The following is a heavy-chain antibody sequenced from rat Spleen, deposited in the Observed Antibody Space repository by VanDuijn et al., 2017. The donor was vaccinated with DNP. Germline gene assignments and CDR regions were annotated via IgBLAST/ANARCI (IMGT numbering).Heavy chain of an antibody. J-gene: IGHJ3*01. CDR1: GFIFSNYW. D-gene: IGHD1-2*01. V-gene: IGHV5-29*01. Sequence: EVQLVESGGGPVQPGRSLKLSCVASGFIFSNYWMTWIRQAPGKGLEWVATISYDGSSTYYRDSVTGRFTISRDNTKSTLYLQMDSLRSEDTATYYCATSDSYGFAYRGQGTLVTVSS. CDR3: ATSDSYGFAY. CDR2: ISYDGSST.